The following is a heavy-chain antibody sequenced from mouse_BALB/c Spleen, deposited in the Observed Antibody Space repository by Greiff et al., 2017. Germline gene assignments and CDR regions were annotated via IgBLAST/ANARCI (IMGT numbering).Heavy chain of an antibody. CDR2: IRLKSNNYAT. CDR1: GFTFSNYW. Sequence: EVQRVESGGGLVQPGGSMKLSCVASGFTFSNYWMNWVRQSPEKGLEWVAEIRLKSNNYATHYAESVKGRFTISRDDSKSSVYLQMNNLRAEDTGIYYCTKPSDGYDGAWFAYWGQGTLVTVSA. V-gene: IGHV6-6*02. D-gene: IGHD2-2*01. CDR3: TKPSDGYDGAWFAY. J-gene: IGHJ3*01.